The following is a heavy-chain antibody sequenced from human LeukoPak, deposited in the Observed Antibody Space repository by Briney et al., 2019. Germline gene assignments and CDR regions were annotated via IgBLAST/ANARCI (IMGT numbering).Heavy chain of an antibody. CDR2: IYTSGTT. J-gene: IGHJ6*03. D-gene: IGHD3-10*01. CDR3: ARTTMVRGTYYMDV. V-gene: IGHV4-4*07. CDR1: GGSISSYY. Sequence: SETLSLTCTVSGGSISSYYWSWIRQPAGKGLEWIGRIYTSGTTHYNPSLKSRVTMSVDTSKNQFSLKLSSVTAADTAVYYCARTTMVRGTYYMDVWGKGTTVTVSS.